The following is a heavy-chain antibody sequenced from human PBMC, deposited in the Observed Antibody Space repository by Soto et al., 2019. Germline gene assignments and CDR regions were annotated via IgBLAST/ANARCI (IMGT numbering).Heavy chain of an antibody. Sequence: GGSLRLSCAASGFTFSSYAMSWVRQAPGKGLEWVSVISGSGDTTYYADSVKGRFTISRHNSKNTLYLQMNSLRAEDTAVYYCANEYSGYDNFDYWGQGTLVTVSS. CDR1: GFTFSSYA. CDR2: ISGSGDTT. J-gene: IGHJ4*02. V-gene: IGHV3-23*01. D-gene: IGHD5-12*01. CDR3: ANEYSGYDNFDY.